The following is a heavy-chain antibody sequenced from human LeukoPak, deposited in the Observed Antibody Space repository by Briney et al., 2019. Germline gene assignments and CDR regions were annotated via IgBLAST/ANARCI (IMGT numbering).Heavy chain of an antibody. CDR3: AKKDQGMDV. Sequence: PGGSLRLSCAASGFTFSSYWMSWVRQAPGKGLEWVANIKQDGSEKYYVDSVKGRFTISRDNSKNTLYLHMNSLGAEDTAVYYCAKKDQGMDVWGQGTTVTVSS. V-gene: IGHV3-7*01. CDR2: IKQDGSEK. CDR1: GFTFSSYW. J-gene: IGHJ6*02.